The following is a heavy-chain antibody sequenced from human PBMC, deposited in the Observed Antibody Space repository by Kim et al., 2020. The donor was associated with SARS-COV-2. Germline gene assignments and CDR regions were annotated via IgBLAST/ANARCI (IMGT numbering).Heavy chain of an antibody. J-gene: IGHJ4*02. CDR1: GGSFSGYY. CDR2: INHSGST. D-gene: IGHD3-22*01. Sequence: SETLSLTCAVYGGSFSGYYWSWIRQPPGKGLEWIGEINHSGSTNYNPSLKSRVTISVDTSKNQFSLKLSSVTAADTAVYYCASLGDLYDSTFPYWGQGTL. CDR3: ASLGDLYDSTFPY. V-gene: IGHV4-34*01.